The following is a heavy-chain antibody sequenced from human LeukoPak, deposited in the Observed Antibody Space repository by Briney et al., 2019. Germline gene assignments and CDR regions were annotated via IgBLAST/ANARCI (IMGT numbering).Heavy chain of an antibody. J-gene: IGHJ4*02. V-gene: IGHV3-21*01. CDR2: VNTVSSYI. D-gene: IGHD3-22*01. CDR3: ARLRRNSDRSDFFYYYDH. CDR1: GFTLSDYS. Sequence: GGSLRLSCAASGFTLSDYSMNWVRQAPGKGLEWVASVNTVSSYIYYADSMRGRFTISRDNAKNSLFLQMNRLRAEDTAVYYCARLRRNSDRSDFFYYYDHWGPGAMLSVSS.